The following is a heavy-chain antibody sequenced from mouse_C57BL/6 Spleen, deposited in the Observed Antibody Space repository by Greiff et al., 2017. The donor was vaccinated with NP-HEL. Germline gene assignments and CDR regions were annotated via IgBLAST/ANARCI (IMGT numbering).Heavy chain of an antibody. CDR3: ARQGSSGVAWFAY. D-gene: IGHD3-2*02. J-gene: IGHJ3*01. V-gene: IGHV1-69*01. Sequence: QVQLQQSGAELVMPGASVKLSCKASGYTFTSYWMHWVKQRPGQGLEWIGEIDPSDSYTNYNQKFKGKSTLTVDKSSSTAYMQLSSLTSEDSAVYYCARQGSSGVAWFAYWGQGTLVTVSA. CDR2: IDPSDSYT. CDR1: GYTFTSYW.